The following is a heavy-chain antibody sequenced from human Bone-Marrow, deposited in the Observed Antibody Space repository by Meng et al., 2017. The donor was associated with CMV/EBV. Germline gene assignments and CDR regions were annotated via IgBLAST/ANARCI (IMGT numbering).Heavy chain of an antibody. D-gene: IGHD4-11*01. CDR3: ARGGHSKVYYYGMDV. J-gene: IGHJ6*02. CDR1: GYTFSTSG. CDR2: ISAYNGNS. V-gene: IGHV1-18*01. Sequence: ASVKVSCKASGYTFSTSGITWVRQAPGQGLEWMGCISAYNGNSNYAQNFQGRVTMTTDTSTSTAYMELRSLRSDDTAVYYCARGGHSKVYYYGMDVWGQGTTVTVSS.